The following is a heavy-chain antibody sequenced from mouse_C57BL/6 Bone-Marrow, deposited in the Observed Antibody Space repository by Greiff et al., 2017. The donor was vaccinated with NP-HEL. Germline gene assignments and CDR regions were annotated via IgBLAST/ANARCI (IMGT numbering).Heavy chain of an antibody. CDR1: GFNIKDDY. CDR3: TTQRSITTVVHTSAMDY. D-gene: IGHD1-1*01. V-gene: IGHV14-4*01. Sequence: VQLQQSGAELVRPGASVKLSCTASGFNIKDDYMHWVKQRPEQGLAWIGWIDPENGDTEYASKFQGKATITADTSSNTAYLQLSSLTSEDTAVFNCTTQRSITTVVHTSAMDYWGQGNSVTASS. J-gene: IGHJ4*01. CDR2: IDPENGDT.